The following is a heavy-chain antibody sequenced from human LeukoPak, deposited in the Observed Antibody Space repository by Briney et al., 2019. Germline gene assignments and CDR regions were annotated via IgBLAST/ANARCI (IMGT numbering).Heavy chain of an antibody. CDR2: INPNSGGT. Sequence: ASVKVSCKASGCTFTGYYMHWVRQAPGQGLEWMGWINPNSGGTNYAQKFQGRVTMTRDTSISTAYMELSRLRSDDTAVYYCAREPSYCSGGSCFDYWGQGTLVTVSS. CDR1: GCTFTGYY. CDR3: AREPSYCSGGSCFDY. J-gene: IGHJ4*02. D-gene: IGHD2-15*01. V-gene: IGHV1-2*02.